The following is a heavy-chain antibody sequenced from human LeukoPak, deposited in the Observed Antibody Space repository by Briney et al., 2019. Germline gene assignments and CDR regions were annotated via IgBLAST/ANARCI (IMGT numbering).Heavy chain of an antibody. V-gene: IGHV4-59*01. J-gene: IGHJ6*02. CDR3: ARFCSGGSCPDV. CDR1: GGSISSYF. Sequence: SETLSLTCTVSGGSISSYFWTWIRQPPGKGLEWIGNIYYGGSTRYNPSLKSRVSISVDTSKNQFSLKLTSVTAADTAVYYCARFCSGGSCPDVWGQGTTVTVSS. D-gene: IGHD2-15*01. CDR2: IYYGGST.